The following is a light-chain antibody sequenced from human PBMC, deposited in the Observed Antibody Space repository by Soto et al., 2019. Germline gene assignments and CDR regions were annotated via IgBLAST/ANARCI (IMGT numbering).Light chain of an antibody. J-gene: IGKJ1*01. V-gene: IGKV3-20*01. CDR3: QQHGDSMWT. CDR2: RAS. Sequence: EIVLTQSPGTLSLSPGERATLSYRASQSVRNNYLIWYQQKAGQAPRLLIYRASNRATGIPDRFSGSGSGTDFTLTISRLEPEDFAVYYCQQHGDSMWTFGQGTKVEIK. CDR1: QSVRNNY.